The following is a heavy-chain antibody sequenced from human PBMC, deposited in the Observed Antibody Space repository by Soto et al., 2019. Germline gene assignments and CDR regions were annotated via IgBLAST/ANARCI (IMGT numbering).Heavy chain of an antibody. J-gene: IGHJ1*01. Sequence: QVQLQESGPGLVEPSQTLSLICTVSGGSISSGGYYWSWIRQLPGKGLEWIGYIYYSGTTFHNPSLKSRVSISVDTSKHLFSLKLSSMTAADTAVYYCARTSGDYGLSKYFQHWGQGTLVTVSS. D-gene: IGHD4-17*01. V-gene: IGHV4-31*03. CDR1: GGSISSGGYY. CDR2: IYYSGTT. CDR3: ARTSGDYGLSKYFQH.